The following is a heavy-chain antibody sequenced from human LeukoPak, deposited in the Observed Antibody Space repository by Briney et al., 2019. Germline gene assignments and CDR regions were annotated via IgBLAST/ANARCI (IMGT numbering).Heavy chain of an antibody. CDR2: IYSGGST. V-gene: IGHV3-66*04. CDR3: ARHYYDISGYYSCDY. J-gene: IGHJ4*02. CDR1: GFTFHNYA. D-gene: IGHD3-22*01. Sequence: GGSLRLSCAASGFTFHNYAMHWVRQAPGKGLEWVSVIYSGGSTYYADSVKGRFTISRDNAKNSLYLQMNSLRAEDTAVYYCARHYYDISGYYSCDYWGQGTLVTVSS.